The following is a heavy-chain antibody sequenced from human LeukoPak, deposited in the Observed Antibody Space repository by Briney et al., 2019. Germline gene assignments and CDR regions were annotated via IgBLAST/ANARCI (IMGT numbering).Heavy chain of an antibody. CDR1: GGSISSYY. CDR2: IYYSGST. CDR3: ARTVITMVRGVIIFDY. Sequence: PSETLPLTCTVSGGSISSYYWSWIRQPPGKGLEWIGYIYYSGSTNYNPSLKSRVTISVDTSKNQFSLKLSSVTAADTAVYYCARTVITMVRGVIIFDYWGQGTLVTVSS. J-gene: IGHJ4*02. D-gene: IGHD3-10*01. V-gene: IGHV4-59*01.